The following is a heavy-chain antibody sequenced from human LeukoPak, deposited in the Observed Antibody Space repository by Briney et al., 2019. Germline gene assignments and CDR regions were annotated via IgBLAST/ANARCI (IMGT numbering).Heavy chain of an antibody. CDR1: GGSISSSSYY. V-gene: IGHV4-39*07. CDR2: IYYSGST. CDR3: ASLRSGGHYYYGMDV. D-gene: IGHD2-15*01. J-gene: IGHJ6*02. Sequence: SETLSLTCTVSGGSISSSSYYWGWIRQPPGKGLEWIGSIYYSGSTYYNPSLKSRVTISVDTSKNQFSLKLSSVTAADTAVYYCASLRSGGHYYYGMDVWGQGTTVTVSS.